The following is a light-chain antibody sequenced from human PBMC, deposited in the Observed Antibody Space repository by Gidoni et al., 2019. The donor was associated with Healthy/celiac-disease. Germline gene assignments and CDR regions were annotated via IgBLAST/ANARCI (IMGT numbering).Light chain of an antibody. CDR3: QQYNNWPPG. J-gene: IGKJ1*01. CDR1: QSVSSN. CDR2: GAS. V-gene: IGKV3-15*01. Sequence: EIAMTQSPATLSGSPGERATLACRASQSVSSNLAWYQQKPGQAPTLLIYGASTRATGIPARFSGSASGTEFTLTISSLQSEYFAVYYCQQYNNWPPGFXRXTKVEIK.